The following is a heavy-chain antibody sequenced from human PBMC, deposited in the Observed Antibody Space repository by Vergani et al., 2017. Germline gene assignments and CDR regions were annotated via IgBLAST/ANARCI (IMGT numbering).Heavy chain of an antibody. CDR2: ISVYSGDT. CDR1: GYTFSTYG. D-gene: IGHD1-7*01. CDR3: ARGEKTGTARY. Sequence: QVQLVQSGAEVRKPGASVKVSCKASGYTFSTYGITWVRLAPGPGLEWMGWISVYSGDTSYAQKFQGRVTMTTDTSTSTAYMDLRSLRSDDTAVYYCARGEKTGTARYWGQGTLVTVSS. V-gene: IGHV1-18*04. J-gene: IGHJ4*02.